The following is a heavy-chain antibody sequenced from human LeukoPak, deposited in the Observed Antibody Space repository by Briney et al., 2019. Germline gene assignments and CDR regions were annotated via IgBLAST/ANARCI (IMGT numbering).Heavy chain of an antibody. Sequence: SETLSLTCTVSGGSISSYYWSWIRQPPGKGLEWIGYIYYSGSTNYNPSLKSRVTISVDTSKNQFSLKLSSVTAADTAVYYRARSAVVIISPGAFDIWGQGTMVTVSS. CDR3: ARSAVVIISPGAFDI. CDR2: IYYSGST. J-gene: IGHJ3*02. CDR1: GGSISSYY. V-gene: IGHV4-59*01. D-gene: IGHD3-3*01.